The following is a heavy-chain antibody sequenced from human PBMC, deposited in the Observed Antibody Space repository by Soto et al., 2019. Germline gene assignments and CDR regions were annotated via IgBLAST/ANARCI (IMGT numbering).Heavy chain of an antibody. Sequence: GGSLRLSCAASGFTFSSYAMHWVRQAPGKGLEWVAVISYDGSNKYYADSVKGRFTISRDNSKNTLYLQMHSLRPEDTALYYCAKDEYYYSRSGYYIFDSWGQGTLVTVSS. D-gene: IGHD3-22*01. CDR2: ISYDGSNK. J-gene: IGHJ4*02. CDR3: AKDEYYYSRSGYYIFDS. V-gene: IGHV3-30-3*01. CDR1: GFTFSSYA.